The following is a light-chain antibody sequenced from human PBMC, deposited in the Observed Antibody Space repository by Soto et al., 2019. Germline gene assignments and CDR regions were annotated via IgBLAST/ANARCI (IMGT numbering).Light chain of an antibody. J-gene: IGKJ1*01. CDR2: GAS. CDR1: QSVSSSY. CDR3: QQYVRSPWT. Sequence: EIVLRQSPGTLSLSPGERATLSCRASQSVSSSYLAWYQQKPGQAPRLLMYGASTRASGIPDRFSGSGSGTDFTLTISRLEPEDFAVYYCQQYVRSPWTFGQGTKVDI. V-gene: IGKV3-20*01.